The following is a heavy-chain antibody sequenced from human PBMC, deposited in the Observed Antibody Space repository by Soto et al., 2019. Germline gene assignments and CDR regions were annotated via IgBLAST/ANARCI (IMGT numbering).Heavy chain of an antibody. CDR2: IRQDGSQK. D-gene: IGHD2-2*03. J-gene: IGHJ4*02. CDR1: GFTFSTYW. Sequence: QSGGSLRLSCAASGFTFSTYWMSWVRQAPGKGLEWVANIRQDGSQKYYVDSVKGRFTISRDNAKNSLYLQMNSLRADDTAVYYCARGGYCSSTSCSLFDCWGQGTLVTVS. CDR3: ARGGYCSSTSCSLFDC. V-gene: IGHV3-7*01.